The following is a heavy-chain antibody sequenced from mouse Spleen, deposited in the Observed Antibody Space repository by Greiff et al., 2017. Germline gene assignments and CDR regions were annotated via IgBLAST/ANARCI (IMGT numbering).Heavy chain of an antibody. Sequence: EVQLQQSGTVLARPGASVKMSCKTSGYTFTSYWMHWVKQRPGQGLEWIGAIYPGNSDTSYNQKFKGKAKLTAVTSASTAYMELSSLTNEDSAVYYCTKSIRAYSNSWFAYWGQGTLVTVSA. CDR3: TKSIRAYSNSWFAY. J-gene: IGHJ3*01. CDR1: GYTFTSYW. V-gene: IGHV1-5*01. CDR2: IYPGNSDT. D-gene: IGHD2-5*01.